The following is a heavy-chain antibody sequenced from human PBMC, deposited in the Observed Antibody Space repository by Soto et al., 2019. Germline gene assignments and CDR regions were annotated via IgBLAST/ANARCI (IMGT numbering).Heavy chain of an antibody. CDR3: ARGARVRPSYYFDY. CDR2: INHSGST. Sequence: SETLSLTCAVYGGSFSGYYWSWIRQPPGKGLEWIGEINHSGSTNYNPSLKSRVTISVDTSKNQFSLKLSSVTAADTAVYYCARGARVRPSYYFDYWGQGTLVTVSS. V-gene: IGHV4-34*01. CDR1: GGSFSGYY. J-gene: IGHJ4*02. D-gene: IGHD3-10*01.